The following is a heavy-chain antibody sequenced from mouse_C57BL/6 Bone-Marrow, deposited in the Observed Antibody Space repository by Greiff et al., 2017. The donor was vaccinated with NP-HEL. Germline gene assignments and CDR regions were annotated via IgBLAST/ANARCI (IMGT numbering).Heavy chain of an antibody. J-gene: IGHJ1*03. Sequence: EVKVVESEGGLVQPGSSMKLSCTASGFTFSDYYMAWVRQVPEKGLEWVANINYDGSSTYYLDSLKSRFIISRDNAKNILYLQMSSLKSEDTATYYCARSRWYFDVWGTGTTVTVSS. V-gene: IGHV5-16*01. CDR2: INYDGSST. CDR1: GFTFSDYY. CDR3: ARSRWYFDV.